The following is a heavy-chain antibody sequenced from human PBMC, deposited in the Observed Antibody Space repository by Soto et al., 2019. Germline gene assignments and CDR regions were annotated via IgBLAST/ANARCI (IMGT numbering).Heavy chain of an antibody. CDR2: INHSGST. CDR1: GGSFSDYY. J-gene: IGHJ6*02. CDR3: ARDHPDSNYTYYYRMDV. V-gene: IGHV4-34*01. D-gene: IGHD4-4*01. Sequence: SETLSLTCAVYGGSFSDYYWSWIRQSPGKRLKWIGEINHSGSTNYNPSLKNRVTISIDTSKNQFSLKLSSVTAADMAVYYCARDHPDSNYTYYYRMDVWGQGTTVTVSS.